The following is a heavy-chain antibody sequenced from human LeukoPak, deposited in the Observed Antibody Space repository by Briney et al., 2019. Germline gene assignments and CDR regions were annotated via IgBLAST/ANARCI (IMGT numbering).Heavy chain of an antibody. CDR3: ARARIQLWFDAFDI. CDR1: GGSISSYY. J-gene: IGHJ3*02. D-gene: IGHD5-18*01. CDR2: IYTSGST. V-gene: IGHV4-4*07. Sequence: SETLSLTCTVSGGSISSYYWSWIRQPAGKGLEWIGRIYTSGSTNYNPSLKSRVTMSVDTSKNQFSLKLSSVTAADTAVYYCARARIQLWFDAFDIWGQGTMVTVSS.